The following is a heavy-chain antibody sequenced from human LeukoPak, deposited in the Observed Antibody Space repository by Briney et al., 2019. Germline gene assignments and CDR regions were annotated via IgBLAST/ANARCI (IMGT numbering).Heavy chain of an antibody. Sequence: SETLSLTCAVYGGSFSGYYWSWIRKPPGKGLEWIGEINHSGRTNSKPSLKSRVTISVDTSKDQFSLKLSSVTAADTAVYYCARLRAAAAVEGFDYWGQGTLVTVSS. CDR3: ARLRAAAAVEGFDY. CDR2: INHSGRT. D-gene: IGHD6-13*01. J-gene: IGHJ4*02. CDR1: GGSFSGYY. V-gene: IGHV4-34*01.